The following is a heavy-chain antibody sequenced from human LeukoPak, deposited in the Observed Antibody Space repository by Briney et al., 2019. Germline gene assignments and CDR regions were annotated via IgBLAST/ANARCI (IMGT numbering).Heavy chain of an antibody. CDR1: GGTFSSYA. V-gene: IGHV1-69*13. J-gene: IGHJ4*02. CDR3: ARQFKWGPERWLQSSWYYFDY. D-gene: IGHD5-24*01. CDR2: IIPIFGTT. Sequence: AASVKVSCKASGGTFSSYAISWVRQAPGQGLEWMGGIIPIFGTTNYAQKFQGRVTITADESTSTAYLQWSSLKASDTAMYYCARQFKWGPERWLQSSWYYFDYWGQGTLVTVSS.